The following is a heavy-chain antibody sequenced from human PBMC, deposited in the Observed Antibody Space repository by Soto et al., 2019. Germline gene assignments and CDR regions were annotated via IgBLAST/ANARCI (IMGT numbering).Heavy chain of an antibody. CDR3: AKDSERELLAY. J-gene: IGHJ4*02. CDR1: GFTFSSYG. V-gene: IGHV3-30*18. D-gene: IGHD1-26*01. Sequence: QVQLVESGGGVVQPGRSLRLSCAASGFTFSSYGMHWVRQAPGKGLEWVSVISYAGSNKHYADSVKGRFTISRDNSKNTLYLQMNSLRAEDTAVYYCAKDSERELLAYWGQGTLVTVSS. CDR2: ISYAGSNK.